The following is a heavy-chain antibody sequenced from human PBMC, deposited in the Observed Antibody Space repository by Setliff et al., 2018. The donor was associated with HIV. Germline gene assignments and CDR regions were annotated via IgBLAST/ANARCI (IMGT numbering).Heavy chain of an antibody. V-gene: IGHV4-34*01. D-gene: IGHD3-10*01. Sequence: PSETLSLTCAVYGGSFSGYYWSWIRQPPGKGLEWIGEINHSGSTNHNPSIKSRVTISEDTSKKKFSLKLSSVTAADTAVYYCARGLRSFSAKYAFDIWGQGTMVTVSS. CDR1: GGSFSGYY. CDR3: ARGLRSFSAKYAFDI. J-gene: IGHJ3*02. CDR2: INHSGST.